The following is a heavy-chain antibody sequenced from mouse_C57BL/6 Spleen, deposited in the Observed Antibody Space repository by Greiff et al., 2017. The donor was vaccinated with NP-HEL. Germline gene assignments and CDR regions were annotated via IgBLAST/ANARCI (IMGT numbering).Heavy chain of an antibody. CDR1: GYAFSSYW. D-gene: IGHD1-1*01. V-gene: IGHV1-80*01. J-gene: IGHJ1*03. CDR3: ESPPYYYGSSFDV. CDR2: IYPGDGDT. Sequence: QVQLQQSGAELVKPGASVKISCKASGYAFSSYWMNWVKQWPGKGLEWIGQIYPGDGDTNYNGKFKGKAILTADTSSSTAYMQLSSLTSEDSAVYFCESPPYYYGSSFDVWGTGTTVTVSS.